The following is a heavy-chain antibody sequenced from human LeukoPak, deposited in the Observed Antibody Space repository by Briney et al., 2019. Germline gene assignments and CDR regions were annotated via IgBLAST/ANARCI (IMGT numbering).Heavy chain of an antibody. Sequence: GGSLRLSCAVSGFTFSNYVMIWVRQAPGKGLKWVSAISGTGANTFYADSVKGRFTMSRDNPKNMLYLQMNSLRAEDTALYYCAKGIRQLGNYYYYMDVWGKGTTVTVSS. CDR2: ISGTGANT. D-gene: IGHD7-27*01. CDR3: AKGIRQLGNYYYYMDV. J-gene: IGHJ6*03. V-gene: IGHV3-23*01. CDR1: GFTFSNYV.